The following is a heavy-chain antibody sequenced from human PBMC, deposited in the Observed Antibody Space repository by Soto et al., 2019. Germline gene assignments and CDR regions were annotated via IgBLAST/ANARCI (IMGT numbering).Heavy chain of an antibody. J-gene: IGHJ4*02. D-gene: IGHD2-15*01. CDR3: AGGDIVVVVAAYFDY. CDR1: GYTFTGYY. CDR2: INPNSGGT. V-gene: IGHV1-2*02. Sequence: ASVKVSCKASGYTFTGYYMHWVRQAPGQGLEWMGWINPNSGGTNYAQKFQGRVTMTRDTSISTAYMELSRLRSDDTAVYYCAGGDIVVVVAAYFDYWGQGTLVTVSS.